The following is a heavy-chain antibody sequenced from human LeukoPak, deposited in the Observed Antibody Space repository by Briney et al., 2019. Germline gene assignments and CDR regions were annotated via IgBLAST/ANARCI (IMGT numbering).Heavy chain of an antibody. J-gene: IGHJ4*02. Sequence: GGSLRLSCAASGFTFSSYAMSWVRQAPGKGLGWVSAISGSGGSTYYADSVKGRFTISRDNSKNTLYLQMNSLRAEDTAVYYCARSVLLWFGHDYWGQGTLVTVSS. CDR1: GFTFSSYA. CDR3: ARSVLLWFGHDY. V-gene: IGHV3-23*01. D-gene: IGHD3-10*01. CDR2: ISGSGGST.